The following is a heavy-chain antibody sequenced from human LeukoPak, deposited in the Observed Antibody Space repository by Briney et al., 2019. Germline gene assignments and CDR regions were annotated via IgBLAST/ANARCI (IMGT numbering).Heavy chain of an antibody. V-gene: IGHV3-30*02. Sequence: PGGSLRLSCAASGFTFSSHGMHWVRQAPGKGLEWVAVIWYDGSNKYYADSVKGRFTISRDNSKNTLYLQMNSLRAEDTAVYYCAKDWSDEGGDYWGQGTLVTVSS. CDR2: IWYDGSNK. CDR3: AKDWSDEGGDY. J-gene: IGHJ4*02. CDR1: GFTFSSHG.